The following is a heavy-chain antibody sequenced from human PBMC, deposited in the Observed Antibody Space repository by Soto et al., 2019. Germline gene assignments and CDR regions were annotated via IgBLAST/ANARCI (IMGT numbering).Heavy chain of an antibody. CDR1: GGTFSSYA. Sequence: QVQLVQSGAEVKKPGSSVKVSCKASGGTFSSYAISWVRQAHGQGLEWMGGIITIFGTANYAQKFQGRVTITADESTSTAYMELSSLRSEDTAVYYCARRWGHYYDSSGYYFDYWGQGTLVTVSS. J-gene: IGHJ4*02. D-gene: IGHD3-22*01. V-gene: IGHV1-69*12. CDR3: ARRWGHYYDSSGYYFDY. CDR2: IITIFGTA.